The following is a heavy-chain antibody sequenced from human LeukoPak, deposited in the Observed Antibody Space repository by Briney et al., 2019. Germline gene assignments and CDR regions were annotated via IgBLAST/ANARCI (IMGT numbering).Heavy chain of an antibody. D-gene: IGHD2-21*02. V-gene: IGHV3-74*01. CDR3: AKDEVTEYYFDY. Sequence: GGSLRLSCAASGFTFSSYWMHWVRQAPGKGLVWVSRINSDGSSTSYADSVKGRFTISRDNSKNTLYLQMNSLRAEDTAVYYCAKDEVTEYYFDYWGQGTLVTVSS. J-gene: IGHJ4*02. CDR1: GFTFSSYW. CDR2: INSDGSST.